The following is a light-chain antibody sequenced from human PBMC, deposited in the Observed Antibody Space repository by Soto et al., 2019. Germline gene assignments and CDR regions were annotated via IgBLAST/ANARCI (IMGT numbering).Light chain of an antibody. CDR2: WAS. Sequence: DVVMTQSTNSLAVSLGERATINCKSSQSVLYSSNNKNYLAWYQQKPGQPPKLLIYWASTRESGVPDRFSGSGSGTDFTLTISSLQAEDVAVYYCQQYYSSPLTFGQGAKVEI. J-gene: IGKJ1*01. V-gene: IGKV4-1*01. CDR3: QQYYSSPLT. CDR1: QSVLYSSNNKNY.